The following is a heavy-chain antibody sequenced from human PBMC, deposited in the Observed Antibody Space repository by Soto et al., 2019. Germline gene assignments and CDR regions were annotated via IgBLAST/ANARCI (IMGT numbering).Heavy chain of an antibody. CDR2: ISDTGAST. CDR1: GFTFKESA. Sequence: EVRLLEAGGGLKQPGGSLRLSCAASGFTFKESAMNWVRQAPGKGLEWVASISDTGASTWYAESVRGRLSISRDNSKNTLYQQMNSLRCEDTAVYYCAKGRGSGWAWYFDNWGQGTLVTVSS. V-gene: IGHV3-23*01. CDR3: AKGRGSGWAWYFDN. D-gene: IGHD6-19*01. J-gene: IGHJ4*02.